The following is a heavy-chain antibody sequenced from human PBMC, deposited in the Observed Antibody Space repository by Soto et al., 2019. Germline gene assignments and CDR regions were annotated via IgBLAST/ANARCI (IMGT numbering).Heavy chain of an antibody. CDR1: GFSVSRDY. Sequence: EVQLVESGGGLVQPGGSLRLSCAASGFSVSRDYMSWVRQAPGKGLEWVSVIYSDGTTYYADSVKGRFTISRENFKNTLYLQMNSLRAEDTAVYYCARDSCDDSCDWAFDIWGQGTLVTVSS. J-gene: IGHJ3*02. V-gene: IGHV3-66*01. CDR2: IYSDGTT. CDR3: ARDSCDDSCDWAFDI. D-gene: IGHD3-22*01.